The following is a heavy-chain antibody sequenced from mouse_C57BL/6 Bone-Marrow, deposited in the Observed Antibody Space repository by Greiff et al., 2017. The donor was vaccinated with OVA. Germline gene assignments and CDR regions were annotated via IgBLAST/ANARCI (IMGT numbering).Heavy chain of an antibody. CDR3: TTITTVVAGNY. D-gene: IGHD1-1*01. V-gene: IGHV14-4*01. J-gene: IGHJ2*01. Sequence: VQLQQSGAELVRPGASVKLSCTASGFNIQDDYMHWVKQRPEQGLEWIGWIDPENGDTEYASKFQGKATITADTSSNTAYLQLSSLTSEDTAVYYCTTITTVVAGNYWGQGTTLTVSS. CDR1: GFNIQDDY. CDR2: IDPENGDT.